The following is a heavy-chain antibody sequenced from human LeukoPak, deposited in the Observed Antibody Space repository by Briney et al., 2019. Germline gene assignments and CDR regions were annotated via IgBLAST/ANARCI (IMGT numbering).Heavy chain of an antibody. D-gene: IGHD3-10*01. J-gene: IGHJ4*02. CDR3: ARGTYYYGSGSPETGY. CDR1: GYTFTSYY. Sequence: ASVKVSCKASGYTFTSYYMHWVRQAPGQGLEWMGIINPSGGSTSYAQKFQGRVTMTRDTSTSTVYMELSSLRSEDTAVYYCARGTYYYGSGSPETGYWGQGTLVTVSS. CDR2: INPSGGST. V-gene: IGHV1-46*01.